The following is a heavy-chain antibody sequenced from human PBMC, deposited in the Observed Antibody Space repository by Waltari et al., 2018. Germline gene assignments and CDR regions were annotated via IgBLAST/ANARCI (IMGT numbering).Heavy chain of an antibody. Sequence: QVQLQESGPGLVKPSETLSLTCTVSGGSISSSSWSWIRQPPGKGLEWIGYIYYSGSTNYNPSLKSRVTISVDTSKNQFSLKLSSVTAADTAVYYCASGYYDFWSGRFDYWGQGTLVTVSS. V-gene: IGHV4-59*01. CDR3: ASGYYDFWSGRFDY. CDR2: IYYSGST. J-gene: IGHJ4*02. CDR1: GGSISSSS. D-gene: IGHD3-3*01.